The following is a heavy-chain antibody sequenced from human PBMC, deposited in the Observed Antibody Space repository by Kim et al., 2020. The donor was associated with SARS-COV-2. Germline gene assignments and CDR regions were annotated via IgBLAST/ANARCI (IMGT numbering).Heavy chain of an antibody. D-gene: IGHD1-1*01. V-gene: IGHV3-30-3*02. CDR3: AKNWNLDV. J-gene: IGHJ6*02. Sequence: GSTKLYADSVNGRFTISRDNSKNTVDLQMDSLRGEDTAVYFCAKNWNLDVWGQGATVTVSS. CDR2: GSTK.